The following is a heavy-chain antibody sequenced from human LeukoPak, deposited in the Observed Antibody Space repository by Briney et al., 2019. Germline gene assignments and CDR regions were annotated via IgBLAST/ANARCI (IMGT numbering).Heavy chain of an antibody. CDR2: ISSSSSYI. D-gene: IGHD6-19*01. CDR3: ARVSYSSGWYQGDY. J-gene: IGHJ4*02. CDR1: GFTFTNYW. Sequence: GGSLRLSCAASGFTFTNYWMHWVRQAPGKGLEWVSSISSSSSYIYYADSVKGRFTISRDNAKNSLYLQMNSLRAEDTAVYYCARVSYSSGWYQGDYWGQGTLVTVSS. V-gene: IGHV3-21*01.